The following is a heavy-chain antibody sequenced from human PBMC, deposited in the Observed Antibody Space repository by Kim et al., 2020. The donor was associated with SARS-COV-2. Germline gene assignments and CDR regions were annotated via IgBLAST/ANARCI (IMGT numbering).Heavy chain of an antibody. J-gene: IGHJ1*01. Sequence: SYADSVKGRFTFSRDNSNNTLYLQMNSLRAEDTAVYYCVKGSQLPDDWGQGTLVTVSS. D-gene: IGHD5-18*01. CDR3: VKGSQLPDD. V-gene: IGHV3-23*01.